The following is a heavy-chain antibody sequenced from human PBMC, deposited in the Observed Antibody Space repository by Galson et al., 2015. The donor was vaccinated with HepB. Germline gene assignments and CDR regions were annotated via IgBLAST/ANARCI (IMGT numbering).Heavy chain of an antibody. J-gene: IGHJ4*02. CDR3: AKDRSGTWNYFDY. CDR2: ISYDGSNK. Sequence: SLRLSCAASGFTVSSNYMSWVRQAPGKGLEWVAVISYDGSNKYYADSVKGRFTISRDNSKNTLYLQMNSLRAEDTAVYYCAKDRSGTWNYFDYWGQGTLVTVSS. D-gene: IGHD5-12*01. CDR1: GFTVSSNY. V-gene: IGHV3-30*18.